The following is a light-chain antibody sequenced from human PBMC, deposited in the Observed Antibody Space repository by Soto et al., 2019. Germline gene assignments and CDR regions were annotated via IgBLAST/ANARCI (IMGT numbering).Light chain of an antibody. V-gene: IGKV3-20*01. CDR1: QSVDSSF. Sequence: EIVLTQSPGSLSLSPGERGTLSCRASQSVDSSFFAWYQQKPDQAPRLLIYGASNRATGIPDRFSGSGSGTDFTITISRLEPDVFPVYYCQQYVSSVTFGQGTKVEIK. CDR2: GAS. J-gene: IGKJ1*01. CDR3: QQYVSSVT.